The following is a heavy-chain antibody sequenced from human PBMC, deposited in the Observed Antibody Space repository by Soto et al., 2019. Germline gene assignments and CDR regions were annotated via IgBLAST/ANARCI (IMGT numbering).Heavy chain of an antibody. J-gene: IGHJ5*02. CDR2: IIPIFGTA. Sequence: QVQLVQSGAEVKKPGSSVKVSCKASGGTFSSYAISWVRQAPGQGLEWMGGIIPIFGTANYAQKFQGRVTITADESTSTAYMELSSLRSEETAVYSCARAVGEGYCISTSCPFDPWGQGTLVTVSS. CDR3: ARAVGEGYCISTSCPFDP. CDR1: GGTFSSYA. V-gene: IGHV1-69*12. D-gene: IGHD2-2*01.